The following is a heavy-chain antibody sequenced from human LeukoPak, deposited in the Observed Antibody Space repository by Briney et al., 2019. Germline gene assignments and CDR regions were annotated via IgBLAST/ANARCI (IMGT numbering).Heavy chain of an antibody. CDR2: ICYGGNT. V-gene: IGHV4-39*07. D-gene: IGHD4-23*01. Sequence: PSETLSLTCTVSGGSISSVGYCWGWIRQPPGKEMEWIGSICYGGNTYYRPSLKSRITISLDTSKSQFSLKLSSVTAADAAVYYCARDGGNFDIDYWGQGTLVTVSS. J-gene: IGHJ4*02. CDR1: GGSISSVGYC. CDR3: ARDGGNFDIDY.